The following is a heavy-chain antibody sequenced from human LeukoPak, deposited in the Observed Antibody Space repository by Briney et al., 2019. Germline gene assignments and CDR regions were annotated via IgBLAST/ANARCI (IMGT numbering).Heavy chain of an antibody. Sequence: ASVKVSCKASGYTFTSYGISWVRQAPGQGLEWMGWISAYNGNTNYAQKLQGRVTMTTDTSTSAAYMELRSLRSDDTAVYYCASYSSSSNSFDYWGQGTLVTVSS. V-gene: IGHV1-18*01. CDR2: ISAYNGNT. J-gene: IGHJ4*02. CDR1: GYTFTSYG. D-gene: IGHD6-6*01. CDR3: ASYSSSSNSFDY.